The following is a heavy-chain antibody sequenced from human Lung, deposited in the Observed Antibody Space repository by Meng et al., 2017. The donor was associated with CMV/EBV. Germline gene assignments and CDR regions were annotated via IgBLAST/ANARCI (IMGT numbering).Heavy chain of an antibody. CDR2: INQDGSVK. D-gene: IGHD5-24*01. J-gene: IGHJ4*02. Sequence: GXSXKISYAASGFTFGSYWMSWVRQAPGKGLAWVANINQDGSVKYYVDSVKGRFTISRDNAKNSLYLQMNSLRVEDTAVYYCARDNDGKDYWGQGTLVTVSS. CDR3: ARDNDGKDY. CDR1: GFTFGSYW. V-gene: IGHV3-7*01.